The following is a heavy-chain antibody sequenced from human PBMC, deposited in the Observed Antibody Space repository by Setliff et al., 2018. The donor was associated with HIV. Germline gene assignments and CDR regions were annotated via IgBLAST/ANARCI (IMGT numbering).Heavy chain of an antibody. CDR2: ISANGGST. D-gene: IGHD6-13*01. CDR1: GFTFSSYA. V-gene: IGHV3-23*01. J-gene: IGHJ4*02. CDR3: AKVPFVSSNYY. Sequence: LRLSCAASGFTFSSYAMSWVRQAPGKGLEWVSGISANGGSTYYADSVRGRFTISRDNSKNTVYLQMNSLRAEDTAVYYCAKVPFVSSNYYWGQGTLVTVSS.